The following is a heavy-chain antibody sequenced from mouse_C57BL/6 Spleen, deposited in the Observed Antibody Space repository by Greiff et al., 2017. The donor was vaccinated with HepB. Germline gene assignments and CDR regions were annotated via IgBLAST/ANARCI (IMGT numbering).Heavy chain of an antibody. Sequence: EVQRVESGGGLVKPGGSLKLSCAASGFTFSSYAMSWVRQTPEKRLEWVATISDGGSYTYYPDNVKGRFTISRDNAKNNRYLQMSQLKSEDTAMYYCARVDYSKGYAMDYWGQGTSVTVSS. CDR1: GFTFSSYA. D-gene: IGHD2-5*01. CDR2: ISDGGSYT. V-gene: IGHV5-4*01. CDR3: ARVDYSKGYAMDY. J-gene: IGHJ4*01.